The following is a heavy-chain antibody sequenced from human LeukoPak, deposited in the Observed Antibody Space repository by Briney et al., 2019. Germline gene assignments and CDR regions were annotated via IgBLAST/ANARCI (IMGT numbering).Heavy chain of an antibody. Sequence: GGSLRLSCAASGFTVSSNYMSWVRQAPGKGLEWVSVIYSGGSTYYADSVKGRFTISRDNSKNTLYPQMNSLRAEDTAVYYCARASSSWPYYYYYMDVWGKGTTVTVSS. CDR2: IYSGGST. J-gene: IGHJ6*03. CDR3: ARASSSWPYYYYYMDV. CDR1: GFTVSSNY. V-gene: IGHV3-53*01. D-gene: IGHD6-13*01.